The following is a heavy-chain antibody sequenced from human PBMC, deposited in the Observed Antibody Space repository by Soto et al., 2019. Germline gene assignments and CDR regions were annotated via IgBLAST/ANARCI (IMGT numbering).Heavy chain of an antibody. CDR2: ISAYTGNT. D-gene: IGHD4-17*01. CDR1: GYTFTSYG. V-gene: IGHV1-18*01. Sequence: QVQLVQSGAEVKQPGASVKVSCKASGYTFTSYGISWVRQAPGQGLEWMGWISAYTGNTNYAQKLQGRVTMTTDTSTSTAYMELRRLRSDDTAVYYCARDYGDSSYYGMDVWGQGTTVTVSS. J-gene: IGHJ6*02. CDR3: ARDYGDSSYYGMDV.